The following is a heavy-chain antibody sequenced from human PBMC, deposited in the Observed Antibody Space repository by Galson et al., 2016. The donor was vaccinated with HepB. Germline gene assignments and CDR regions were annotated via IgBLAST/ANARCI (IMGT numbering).Heavy chain of an antibody. CDR1: GFTFSSYS. J-gene: IGHJ4*02. CDR3: GKHWAFDY. D-gene: IGHD7-27*01. V-gene: IGHV3-23*01. CDR2: ITPSGDAT. Sequence: SLRLSCAASGFTFSSYSMRWVRQAPGRGLEWVSGITPSGDATHYADFVKGRFTISRDHSKNTHYLYMNNLTAGDTAIYYCGKHWAFDYWGQGTLVTVSS.